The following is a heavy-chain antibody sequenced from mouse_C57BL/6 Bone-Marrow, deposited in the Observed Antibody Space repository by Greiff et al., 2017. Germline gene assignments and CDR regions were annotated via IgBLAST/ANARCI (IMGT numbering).Heavy chain of an antibody. J-gene: IGHJ4*01. Sequence: VKLVESGPGLVQPSPSLSITCTVSGFSLTSYCVHWVRQSPGKGLEWLGVIWRGGSTDYNAAFMSRLSITKDNSKSQVFFKMNSLQADDTAIYXCGRNYAMDDWGQGASGTVSS. CDR1: GFSLTSYC. CDR3: GRNYAMDD. CDR2: IWRGGST. V-gene: IGHV2-5*01.